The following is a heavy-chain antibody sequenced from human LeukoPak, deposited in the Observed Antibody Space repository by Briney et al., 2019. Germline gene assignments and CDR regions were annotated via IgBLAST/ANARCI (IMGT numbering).Heavy chain of an antibody. CDR3: ARVSIAARNLDY. CDR1: GGSISNYY. J-gene: IGHJ4*02. V-gene: IGHV4-59*08. D-gene: IGHD6-6*01. Sequence: SETLSHTCTVSGGSISNYYWSWIRQPPGKGLEWIGYIYYSGSTNYNPSLKSRVTISVDTSKKQFSLKLSSVTAADTAVYYCARVSIAARNLDYWGQGTLVTVSS. CDR2: IYYSGST.